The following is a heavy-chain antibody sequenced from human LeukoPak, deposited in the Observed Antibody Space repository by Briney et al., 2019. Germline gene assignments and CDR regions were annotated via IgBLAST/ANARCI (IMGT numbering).Heavy chain of an antibody. D-gene: IGHD2-21*01. CDR1: GFTFSSHW. CDR3: VRDNPRCCGVIPANIDDF. CDR2: INGGGSPI. Sequence: GGSLRLSCAASGFTFSSHWMTWIRQAPGKGLEWVAYINGGGSPIYYADSVRGRFTISRDNAKSSLYLQMNSLRAEDTALYYCVRDNPRCCGVIPANIDDFWGQGTLVTVSS. V-gene: IGHV3-48*01. J-gene: IGHJ4*02.